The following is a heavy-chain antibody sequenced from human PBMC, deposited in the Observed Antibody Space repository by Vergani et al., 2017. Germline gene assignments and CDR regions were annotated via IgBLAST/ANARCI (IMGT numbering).Heavy chain of an antibody. Sequence: QVQLQESGPGLVKSSETLSLTCRVSFDSIRNLYCNWLRQPPGKGMEWIGSIHYSENTNYHPSLKTRVTISVDTSKNQFSLTLTSVTAADTAVYYCASDTHSGQRADRWGQGILVTVTS. CDR3: ASDTHSGQRADR. CDR1: FDSIRNLY. CDR2: IHYSENT. J-gene: IGHJ5*02. D-gene: IGHD6-19*01. V-gene: IGHV4-59*11.